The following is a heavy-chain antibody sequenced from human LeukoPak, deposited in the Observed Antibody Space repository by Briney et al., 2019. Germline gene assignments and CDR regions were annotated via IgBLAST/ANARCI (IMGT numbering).Heavy chain of an antibody. Sequence: GGSLRLSCAASGFTFSSYSMNWVRQAPGKGLEWVSSISSSSSYIYYADSVKGRFTISRDNAKNSLYLQMNSLRAEDTAVYYCARDRIAAAGKAAGNWGQGTLVTVSS. CDR1: GFTFSSYS. D-gene: IGHD6-13*01. CDR2: ISSSSSYI. J-gene: IGHJ4*02. V-gene: IGHV3-21*01. CDR3: ARDRIAAAGKAAGN.